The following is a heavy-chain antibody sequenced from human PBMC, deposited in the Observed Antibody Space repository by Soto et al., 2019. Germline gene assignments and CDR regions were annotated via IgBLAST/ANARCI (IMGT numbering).Heavy chain of an antibody. Sequence: QVQLQESGPGLVKPSQTLSLTCTVSGGSISSGGYYWSWIRQHPGKGLEWIGYIYYSGSTYYNPSLKSRVTISVDTSKNPFSLKLRSVTAADTAVYYCARVCGGDCHYGMDVWGQGTTVTVSS. CDR2: IYYSGST. V-gene: IGHV4-31*03. J-gene: IGHJ6*02. CDR1: GGSISSGGYY. CDR3: ARVCGGDCHYGMDV. D-gene: IGHD2-21*02.